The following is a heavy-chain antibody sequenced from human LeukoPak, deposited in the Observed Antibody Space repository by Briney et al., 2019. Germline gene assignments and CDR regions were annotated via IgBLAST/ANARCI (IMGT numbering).Heavy chain of an antibody. Sequence: SETLSLTCTVSGGSISSNYWSWIRQPPGKELEWIGYIYYSGSTNYNPSLKSRVTTSLDTSKNQFSLKLSSVTAADTAVYYCARSRDGYTFDYWGQGTLVTVSS. CDR3: ARSRDGYTFDY. D-gene: IGHD5-24*01. CDR2: IYYSGST. V-gene: IGHV4-59*01. J-gene: IGHJ4*02. CDR1: GGSISSNY.